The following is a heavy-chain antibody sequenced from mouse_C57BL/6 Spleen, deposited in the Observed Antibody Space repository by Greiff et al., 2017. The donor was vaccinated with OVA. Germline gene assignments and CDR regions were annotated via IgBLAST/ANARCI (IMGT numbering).Heavy chain of an antibody. CDR1: GFTFSSYA. V-gene: IGHV5-9-1*02. J-gene: IGHJ1*03. D-gene: IGHD3-3*01. CDR2: ISSGGDYI. CDR3: TRDRAGFDV. Sequence: EVHLVESGEGLVKPGGSLKLSCAASGFTFSSYAMSWVGQTPEKRLEWVAYISSGGDYIYYADTVKGRFTISRDNARNTLYLQMSSLKSEDTAMYYCTRDRAGFDVWGTGTTVTVSS.